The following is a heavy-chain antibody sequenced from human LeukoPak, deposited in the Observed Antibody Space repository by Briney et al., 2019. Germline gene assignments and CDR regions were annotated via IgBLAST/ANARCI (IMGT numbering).Heavy chain of an antibody. CDR2: ISTYNDNT. J-gene: IGHJ4*02. CDR3: ARRYISTIFGVVIYYFDY. Sequence: ASVKVSCKASGYTFTSYGITWVRQAPGEGLEWMGWISTYNDNTNHAQKLQGRVTMTTDTSTSTAYMELRSLRSDDTAVYYCARRYISTIFGVVIYYFDYWGQGTLVTVSS. V-gene: IGHV1-18*01. D-gene: IGHD3-3*01. CDR1: GYTFTSYG.